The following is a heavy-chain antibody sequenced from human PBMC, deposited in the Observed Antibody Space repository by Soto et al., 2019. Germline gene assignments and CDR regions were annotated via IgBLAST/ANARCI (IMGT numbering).Heavy chain of an antibody. V-gene: IGHV3-21*02. J-gene: IGHJ2*01. CDR3: ARHEYGDYVKYFEL. CDR1: GFTFSTYY. Sequence: EVQLVESGGGLVKPGGSLRLSCAASGFTFSTYYMNWVRQAPGKGLEWVASISSSSSYMSYADSVKGRFTISRDNAKNSLYLQMNTLRAEDTAVYFCARHEYGDYVKYFELWGRGTLVTVSS. CDR2: ISSSSSYM. D-gene: IGHD4-17*01.